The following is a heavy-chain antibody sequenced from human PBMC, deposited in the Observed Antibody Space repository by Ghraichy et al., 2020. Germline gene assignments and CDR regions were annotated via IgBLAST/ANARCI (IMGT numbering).Heavy chain of an antibody. Sequence: LSLTCVASGITFSRYGMHWVRQAPGKGLEWVAIISSDGDTQYYGDSVRGRFTISRDNSQNTVFLQMKSLRLEDAALYYCAKGCAGGTNCFYTDYWGRGTQVTVSS. V-gene: IGHV3-30*18. CDR3: AKGCAGGTNCFYTDY. CDR2: ISSDGDTQ. D-gene: IGHD2-8*02. J-gene: IGHJ4*02. CDR1: GITFSRYG.